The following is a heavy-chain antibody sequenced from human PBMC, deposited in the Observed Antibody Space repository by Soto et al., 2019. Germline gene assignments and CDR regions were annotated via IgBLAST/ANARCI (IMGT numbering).Heavy chain of an antibody. CDR2: IFPADSDA. J-gene: IGHJ5*01. CDR1: GYSFTNYW. D-gene: IGHD2-2*01. CDR3: ARREANRYKLVPEHLDS. Sequence: GESLKISCNASGYSFTNYWIAWVRQMPGKGLEWMGTIFPADSDAKYSPSFQGQVTISADKSITTAYLQWGSLKASDTAIYYCARREANRYKLVPEHLDSWSQATLATVYS. V-gene: IGHV5-51*01.